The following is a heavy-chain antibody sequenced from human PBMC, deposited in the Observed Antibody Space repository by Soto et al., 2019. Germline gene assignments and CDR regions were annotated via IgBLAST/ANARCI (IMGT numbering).Heavy chain of an antibody. CDR3: ATNVVVVVAAIDQ. V-gene: IGHV3-21*01. CDR1: GFTFSSYA. D-gene: IGHD2-15*01. Sequence: SGFTFSSYAMSWVRQAPGKGLEWVSAISRDGSYIYYADSVKGRFTISRDSARNSVYLQMNSLRAEDTAVYYCATNVVVVVAAIDQWGQGTLVTVSS. J-gene: IGHJ4*02. CDR2: ISRDGSYI.